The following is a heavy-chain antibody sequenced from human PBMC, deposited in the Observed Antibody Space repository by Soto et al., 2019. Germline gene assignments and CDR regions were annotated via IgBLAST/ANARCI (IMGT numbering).Heavy chain of an antibody. V-gene: IGHV3-30-3*01. J-gene: IGHJ3*02. CDR3: ARGAEMATLSDAFDI. D-gene: IGHD5-12*01. CDR1: GFTFSSYA. CDR2: ISYDGSNK. Sequence: QVQLVESGGGVVQPGRSLRLSCAASGFTFSSYAMHWVRQAPGKGLEWVAVISYDGSNKYYADSVKGRFTISRDNSKNTLYLQMNSLRAEDTAVYYCARGAEMATLSDAFDIWGQGTMVTVSS.